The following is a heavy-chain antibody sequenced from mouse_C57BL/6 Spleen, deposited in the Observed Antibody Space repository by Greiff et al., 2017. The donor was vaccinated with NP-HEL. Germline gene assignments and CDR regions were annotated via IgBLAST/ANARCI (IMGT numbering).Heavy chain of an antibody. CDR3: ARVGTTVVAPYWYFDV. Sequence: EVKLMESGGGLVKPGGSLKLSCAASGFTFSSYAMSWVRQTPEKRLEWVATISDGGSYTYYPDNVKGRFTISRDNAKNNLYLQMSHLKSEDTAMYYCARVGTTVVAPYWYFDVWGTGTTVTVSS. CDR2: ISDGGSYT. D-gene: IGHD1-1*01. J-gene: IGHJ1*03. CDR1: GFTFSSYA. V-gene: IGHV5-4*03.